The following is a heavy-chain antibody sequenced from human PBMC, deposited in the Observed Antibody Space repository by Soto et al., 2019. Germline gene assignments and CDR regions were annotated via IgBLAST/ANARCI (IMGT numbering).Heavy chain of an antibody. CDR3: ASCDYVWGSAP. D-gene: IGHD3-16*01. CDR2: ISGSGGST. CDR1: GFTFSSYA. Sequence: HPGGSLRLSCAASGFTFSSYAMSWVRQALGKGLEWVSAISGSGGSTYCADSVKGRFTISRDNSKNTLYLQMNSLRAEDTAVYYCASCDYVWGSAPWGQGTLVTVSS. V-gene: IGHV3-23*01. J-gene: IGHJ5*02.